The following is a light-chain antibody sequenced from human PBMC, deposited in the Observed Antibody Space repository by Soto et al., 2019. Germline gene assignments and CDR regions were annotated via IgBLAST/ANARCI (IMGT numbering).Light chain of an antibody. CDR2: ASS. CDR3: QQYYSYPRT. V-gene: IGKV1-8*01. Sequence: AIRVTRSPSSISASPGDRVTITCRASQHISSFLAWYQQRPGKAPNLLLYASSSLQSGVPSRFSGSGSGTDFTLTISNLQSEDFGTYYCQQYYSYPRTFGQGTKVEIK. J-gene: IGKJ1*01. CDR1: QHISSF.